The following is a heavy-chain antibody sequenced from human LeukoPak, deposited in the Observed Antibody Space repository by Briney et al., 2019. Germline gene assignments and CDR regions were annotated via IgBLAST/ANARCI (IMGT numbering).Heavy chain of an antibody. CDR2: IYHSGST. CDR1: GGSISSSNW. J-gene: IGHJ4*02. D-gene: IGHD3-10*01. CDR3: ARDLDYYGSGSYYQIDY. V-gene: IGHV4-4*02. Sequence: SGTLSLTCAVSGGSISSSNWWSWVRQPPGKGLEWIGEIYHSGSTNYNPSLKSRVTISVDKSKNQLSLKLSAVTAADTAVYYCARDLDYYGSGSYYQIDYWGQGTLVTVSS.